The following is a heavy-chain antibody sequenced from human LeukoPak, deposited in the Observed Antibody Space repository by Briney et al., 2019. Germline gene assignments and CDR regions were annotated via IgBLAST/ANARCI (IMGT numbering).Heavy chain of an antibody. CDR3: ARGGVTFDY. Sequence: SGESLRLSCAASGFTFSNYWMNWVRQAPGKGLEWVANIKQDGSEKHHVDSVKGRLTISRDNAKNSLYLQMNSLTAEDTAVYYCARGGVTFDYWGQGTLVTVSS. J-gene: IGHJ4*02. V-gene: IGHV3-7*03. CDR1: GFTFSNYW. CDR2: IKQDGSEK. D-gene: IGHD2-8*02.